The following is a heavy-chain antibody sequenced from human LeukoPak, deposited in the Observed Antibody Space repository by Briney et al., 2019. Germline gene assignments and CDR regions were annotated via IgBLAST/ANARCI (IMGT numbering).Heavy chain of an antibody. CDR1: GYTFSSYS. CDR2: ISSSSSYI. D-gene: IGHD6-13*01. J-gene: IGHJ4*02. V-gene: IGHV3-21*01. CDR3: ARSFLSIAAAATDY. Sequence: GGSLRLSCAASGYTFSSYSMNWVRQAPGKGLEWVSSISSSSSYIYYADSVKGRFTISRDNAKNSLYLQMNSLRAEDTAVYYCARSFLSIAAAATDYWGQGTLVTVSS.